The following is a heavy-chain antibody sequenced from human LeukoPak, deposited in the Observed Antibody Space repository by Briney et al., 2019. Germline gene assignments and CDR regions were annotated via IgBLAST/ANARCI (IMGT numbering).Heavy chain of an antibody. J-gene: IGHJ4*02. D-gene: IGHD2-15*01. CDR2: ISNRGGTI. V-gene: IGHV3-48*03. Sequence: GGSLRLSCAASGFTFSYYEMNWVRQAPGKGLEWVSYISNRGGTIHYADSVEGRFIISRDNSKNTLYLQMNSLRAEDTAVYYCARYCSGGTCYVGLIWGQGTLVTVSS. CDR1: GFTFSYYE. CDR3: ARYCSGGTCYVGLI.